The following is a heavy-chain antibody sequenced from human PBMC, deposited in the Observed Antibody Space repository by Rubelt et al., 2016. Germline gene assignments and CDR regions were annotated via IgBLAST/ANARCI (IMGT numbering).Heavy chain of an antibody. Sequence: EVHLVESGGGLVQPGGSLRLSCAASGFAFNYYSMNWVRQAPGKGLEWVSYVTGGGDTVYYVDSVKGRFTISRVDARKSLFLQMNRLRDEDTAVYFCVRDENWAFDYWGQGALVTVSS. CDR2: VTGGGDTV. CDR1: GFAFNYYS. D-gene: IGHD7-27*01. J-gene: IGHJ4*02. CDR3: VRDENWAFDY. V-gene: IGHV3-48*02.